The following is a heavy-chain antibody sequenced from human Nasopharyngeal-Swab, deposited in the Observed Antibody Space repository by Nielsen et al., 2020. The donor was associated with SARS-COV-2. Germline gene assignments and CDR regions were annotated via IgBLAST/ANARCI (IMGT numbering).Heavy chain of an antibody. Sequence: GESLKISCATSGFTFDDYAMHWVRQAPGKGLEWVSVISGSGATTYHADSVKGRFTISRDNSKNTLYLQMNSLRAEDTAVYYCARYDDYYDSSGYAYWGQGTLVTVSS. D-gene: IGHD3-22*01. J-gene: IGHJ4*02. V-gene: IGHV3-23*01. CDR2: ISGSGATT. CDR1: GFTFDDYA. CDR3: ARYDDYYDSSGYAY.